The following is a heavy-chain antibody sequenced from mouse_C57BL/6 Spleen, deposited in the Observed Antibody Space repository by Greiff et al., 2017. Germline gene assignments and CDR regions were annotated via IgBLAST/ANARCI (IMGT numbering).Heavy chain of an antibody. V-gene: IGHV1-69*01. CDR1: GYTFTSYW. Sequence: QVQLQQPGAELVMPGASVKLSCKASGYTFTSYWMHWVKQRPGQGLEWIGEIDPSDSYTNYNQKFKGKSTLTVDKSSSTAYMQRSSLTSEDSAVYYGARLEAYYSNYVDYFDYWGQGTTLTVSS. J-gene: IGHJ2*01. CDR3: ARLEAYYSNYVDYFDY. D-gene: IGHD2-5*01. CDR2: IDPSDSYT.